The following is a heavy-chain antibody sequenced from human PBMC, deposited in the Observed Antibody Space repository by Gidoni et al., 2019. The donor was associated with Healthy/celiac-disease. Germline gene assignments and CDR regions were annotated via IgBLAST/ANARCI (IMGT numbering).Heavy chain of an antibody. Sequence: EVQLVESGGGLVKPGGSLGLSWAASGFTVSSNYMTWVRQAPGKGLEWVSVIYSGGSTYYADSVKGRFTISRDNSKNTLYLQMNSLRAEDTAVYYCSLRRPFDYWGQGTLVTVSS. CDR3: SLRRPFDY. J-gene: IGHJ4*02. CDR2: IYSGGST. CDR1: GFTVSSNY. D-gene: IGHD5-12*01. V-gene: IGHV3-66*01.